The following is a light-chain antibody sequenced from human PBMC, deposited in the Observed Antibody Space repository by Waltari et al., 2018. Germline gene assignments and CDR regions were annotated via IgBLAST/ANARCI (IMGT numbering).Light chain of an antibody. CDR1: SSDIGRYNY. CDR3: SSYTTTSTYV. V-gene: IGLV2-14*03. Sequence: QSALTQSASVSGSPGQSITISCTGTSSDIGRYNYVSWYQHHPGKAPKLMIFDVNERPSGVSNRFSGSKSGNAASLTISGLQAEDEAHYYCSSYTTTSTYVFGTGTKVTVL. CDR2: DVN. J-gene: IGLJ1*01.